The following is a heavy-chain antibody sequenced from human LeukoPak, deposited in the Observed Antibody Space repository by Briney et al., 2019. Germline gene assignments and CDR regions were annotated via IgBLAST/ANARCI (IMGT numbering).Heavy chain of an antibody. V-gene: IGHV3-23*01. CDR3: AKPFSFGSDSSYQAFDS. J-gene: IGHJ4*02. Sequence: PGGSLRLSCAASGFIFSNYAMSWFRQAPGKGLEWVSSFDTLDGLTNYAESVKGRFTISRDNSKNTLYLQMNSLTAEDTAVYYCAKPFSFGSDSSYQAFDSWGQGTLVTVSS. D-gene: IGHD3-10*01. CDR2: FDTLDGLT. CDR1: GFIFSNYA.